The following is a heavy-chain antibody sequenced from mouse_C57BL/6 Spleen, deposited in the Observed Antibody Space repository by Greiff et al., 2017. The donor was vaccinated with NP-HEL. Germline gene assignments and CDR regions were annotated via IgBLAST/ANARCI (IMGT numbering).Heavy chain of an antibody. CDR3: ARCELGRGYFDV. Sequence: VQLQQPGAELVMPGASVKLSCKASGYTFTSYWMHWVKQRPGQGLEWIGEIDPSDSYTNYNQKFKGKSTLTVDKSSSTAYMQLSSLTSEDSAVYYCARCELGRGYFDVWGTGTTVTVSS. D-gene: IGHD4-1*01. CDR2: IDPSDSYT. CDR1: GYTFTSYW. J-gene: IGHJ1*03. V-gene: IGHV1-69*01.